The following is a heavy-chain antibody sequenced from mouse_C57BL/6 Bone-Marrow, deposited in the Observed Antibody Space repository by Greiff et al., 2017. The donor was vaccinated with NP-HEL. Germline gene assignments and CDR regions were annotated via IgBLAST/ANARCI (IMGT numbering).Heavy chain of an antibody. CDR1: GYTFTDYN. Sequence: VQLKQSGPELVKPGASVKIPCKASGYTFTDYNMDWVKQSHGKSLEWIGDINPNNGGTIYNQKFKGKATLTVDKSSSTAYMELRSLTSEDTAVYYCARREDYGSPYFDYWGQGTTLTVSS. V-gene: IGHV1-18*01. J-gene: IGHJ2*01. CDR3: ARREDYGSPYFDY. CDR2: INPNNGGT. D-gene: IGHD1-1*01.